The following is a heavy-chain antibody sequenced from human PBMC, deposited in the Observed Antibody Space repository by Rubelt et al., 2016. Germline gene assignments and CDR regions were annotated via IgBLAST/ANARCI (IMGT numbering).Heavy chain of an antibody. J-gene: IGHJ5*02. CDR3: SRPYCSSTSCYTVEDWFDP. CDR2: IIPILGIA. D-gene: IGHD2-2*02. Sequence: GSSVKVSCKASGGTFSSYAISWVRQAPGQGLEWMGRIIPILGIANYAQKFQGRVTITADTSTSTAYMELSSLRSEDTAVYYCSRPYCSSTSCYTVEDWFDPWGQGTLVTVSS. V-gene: IGHV1-69*04. CDR1: GGTFSSYA.